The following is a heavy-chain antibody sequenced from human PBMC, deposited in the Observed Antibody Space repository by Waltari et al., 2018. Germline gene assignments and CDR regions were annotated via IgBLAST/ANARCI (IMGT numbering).Heavy chain of an antibody. D-gene: IGHD1-26*01. CDR3: AGGTIGSGSYYDGGMDV. CDR1: GGSFNTYS. J-gene: IGHJ6*02. CDR2: IKYRGYA. Sequence: QVQLQQWGAGLLKPSETLSLTCDVYGGSFNTYSWAWIRQPPETGLEWNGEIKYRGYANYNPSLKSRVTISVDTSKNRFSLKLSSVTAADTAVYYCAGGTIGSGSYYDGGMDVWGQGTTVTVSS. V-gene: IGHV4-34*01.